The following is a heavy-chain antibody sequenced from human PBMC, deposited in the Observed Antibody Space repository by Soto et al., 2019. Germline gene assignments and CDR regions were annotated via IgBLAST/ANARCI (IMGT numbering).Heavy chain of an antibody. J-gene: IGHJ6*02. Sequence: GGSLRLSCAASGFTFDDYAMHWVRQAPGKGLEWVSGISWNSGSIGYADSVKGRFTISRDNAKNSLYLQMNSLRAEDTALYYCATTGAAAGRDYYGMDVWGQGTTVNVSS. CDR2: ISWNSGSI. D-gene: IGHD6-13*01. V-gene: IGHV3-9*01. CDR1: GFTFDDYA. CDR3: ATTGAAAGRDYYGMDV.